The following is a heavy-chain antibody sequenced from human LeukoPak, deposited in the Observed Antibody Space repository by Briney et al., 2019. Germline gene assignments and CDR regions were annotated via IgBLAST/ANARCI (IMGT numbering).Heavy chain of an antibody. Sequence: PGGSLRLSCAASGFTFSDYGMHWVRQAPGKGLEWVVFIRYGGSETHYADSVKGRFTISRDNSRNTLYLQMNSLRTEDTAVYYCAKEGSSYYPDYWGQGTLVTVSS. CDR2: IRYGGSET. CDR1: GFTFSDYG. D-gene: IGHD3-10*01. CDR3: AKEGSSYYPDY. V-gene: IGHV3-30*02. J-gene: IGHJ4*02.